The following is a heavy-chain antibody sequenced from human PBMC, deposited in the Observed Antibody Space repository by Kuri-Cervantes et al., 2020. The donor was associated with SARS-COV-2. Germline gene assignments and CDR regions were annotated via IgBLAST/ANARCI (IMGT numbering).Heavy chain of an antibody. J-gene: IGHJ4*02. D-gene: IGHD1-1*01. Sequence: GGSLRLSCKGSGYSFTSYWIGWVRQMPGKGLEWMGIIYPGDSDTRYSPSFQGQVTISADKSISTAYLQWSSLKASDTAMYYCASRDGYNWNVETFDYWGQGTLVTVSS. V-gene: IGHV5-51*01. CDR2: IYPGDSDT. CDR3: ASRDGYNWNVETFDY. CDR1: GYSFTSYW.